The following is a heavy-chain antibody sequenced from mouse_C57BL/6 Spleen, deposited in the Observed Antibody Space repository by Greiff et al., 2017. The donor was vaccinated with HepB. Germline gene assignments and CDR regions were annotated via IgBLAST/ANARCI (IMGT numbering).Heavy chain of an antibody. CDR1: GYTFTSYW. V-gene: IGHV1-52*01. Sequence: QVQLQQPGAELVRPGSSVKLSCKASGYTFTSYWMHWVKQRPIQGLEWIGNIDPSDSETHYNQKFKDKATLTVDKSSSTAYMQLSSLTSEYSAVSFCALSGNYVFDYWGQGTTLTVSS. CDR3: ALSGNYVFDY. CDR2: IDPSDSET. D-gene: IGHD2-1*01. J-gene: IGHJ2*01.